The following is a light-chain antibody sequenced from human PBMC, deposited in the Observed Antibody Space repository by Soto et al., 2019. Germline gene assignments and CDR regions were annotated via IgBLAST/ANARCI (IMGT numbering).Light chain of an antibody. CDR3: RAFTGTTYV. Sequence: QSALTQLASVSGSPGQSITISCTGTSSDVGGNKYVSWYQHYPGKAPKLMICDVSNRPSGVSNRFSGSKSGNTASLTISVLQAENEADYYWRAFTGTTYVFGTGTKVTVL. J-gene: IGLJ1*01. V-gene: IGLV2-14*03. CDR1: SSDVGGNKY. CDR2: DVS.